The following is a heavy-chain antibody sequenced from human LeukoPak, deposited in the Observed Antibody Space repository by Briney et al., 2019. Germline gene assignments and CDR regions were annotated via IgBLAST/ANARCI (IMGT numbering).Heavy chain of an antibody. D-gene: IGHD5-12*01. CDR3: AKVGSDLYYFDY. J-gene: IGHJ4*02. Sequence: GGSLRLSCAASGFTFDDYAMHWVRQAPGKGLEWVSGISWNSGSIGYADSVKGRFTISRDNAKNSLYLQMNSLRAEDTALYYCAKVGSDLYYFDYRGQGTLVTVSS. V-gene: IGHV3-9*01. CDR1: GFTFDDYA. CDR2: ISWNSGSI.